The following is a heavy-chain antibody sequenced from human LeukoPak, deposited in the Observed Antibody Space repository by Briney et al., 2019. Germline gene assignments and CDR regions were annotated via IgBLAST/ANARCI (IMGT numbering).Heavy chain of an antibody. CDR1: GYSMSSGYY. J-gene: IGHJ6*03. CDR2: MYHTGST. CDR3: ARSIIYYYYMDV. Sequence: PSETLSLTCSVSGYSMSSGYYWGWIRQPPERGLEWIGSMYHTGSTYYNPSLKSRVTISVDTSKNQFSLKLSSVTAADTAVYYCARSIIYYYYMDVWGKGTTVTVSS. D-gene: IGHD3-10*01. V-gene: IGHV4-38-2*02.